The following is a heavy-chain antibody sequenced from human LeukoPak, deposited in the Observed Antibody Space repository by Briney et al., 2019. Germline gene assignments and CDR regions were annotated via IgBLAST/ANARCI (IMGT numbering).Heavy chain of an antibody. D-gene: IGHD3-22*01. CDR3: ARVLRDYYDSRNFIDY. CDR2: INPSGGST. J-gene: IGHJ4*02. V-gene: IGHV1-46*01. Sequence: ASVKVSCKASGYTFTSYDINWVRQAPGQGLEWMGIINPSGGSTSYAQKFQGRVTMTRDMSTSTVYMELSSLRSEDTAVYYCARVLRDYYDSRNFIDYWGQGTLVTVSS. CDR1: GYTFTSYD.